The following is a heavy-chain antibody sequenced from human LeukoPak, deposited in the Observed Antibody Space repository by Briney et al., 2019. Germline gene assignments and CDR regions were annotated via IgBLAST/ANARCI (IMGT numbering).Heavy chain of an antibody. J-gene: IGHJ3*02. Sequence: NPSETLSLTCTISGDSTSSDRYYGGWVRQPPGKGLEWIGNIYYSGSTYYNPSLKSRVTISVDTSKNQFSLKLSSVTAADTAVYYCARAHGHYYDSSGEAFDIWGQGTMVTVSS. D-gene: IGHD3-22*01. CDR3: ARAHGHYYDSSGEAFDI. CDR2: IYYSGST. CDR1: GDSTSSDRYY. V-gene: IGHV4-31*03.